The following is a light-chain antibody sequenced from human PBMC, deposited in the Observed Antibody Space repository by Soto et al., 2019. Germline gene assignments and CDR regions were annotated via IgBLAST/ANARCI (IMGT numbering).Light chain of an antibody. V-gene: IGLV3-21*02. J-gene: IGLJ3*02. CDR2: DDS. CDR1: KIGNKA. CDR3: QVWDSSTDHRGV. Sequence: SYELTQPPSVSVAPGQTARITCGGNKIGNKAVHWYQQKPSQAPVLVVYDDSDRPSGIPERFSGSNSENTATLTISRVEAGDEADYYCQVWDSSTDHRGVFGGGTKLTVL.